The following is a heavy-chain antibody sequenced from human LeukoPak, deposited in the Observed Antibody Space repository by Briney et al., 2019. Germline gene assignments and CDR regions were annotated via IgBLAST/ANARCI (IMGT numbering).Heavy chain of an antibody. J-gene: IGHJ4*02. D-gene: IGHD3-10*01. Sequence: GGSLRLSCAASGFTFDDYGMSWVRQAPGKGLEWVSGINWNGGSTGYADSVKGRFTISRDNAKNSLYLQMNSLRAEDTALYYCARGVYGSGSYYSYDYWGQGTLATVSS. CDR3: ARGVYGSGSYYSYDY. CDR2: INWNGGST. CDR1: GFTFDDYG. V-gene: IGHV3-20*04.